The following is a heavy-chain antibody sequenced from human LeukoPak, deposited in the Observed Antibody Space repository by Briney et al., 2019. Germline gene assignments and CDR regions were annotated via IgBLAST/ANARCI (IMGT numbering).Heavy chain of an antibody. V-gene: IGHV3-66*01. Sequence: GGSLRLSCAASGFTVSSNYMSWVRQAPGKGLEWVSVIYSGGSTYYADSVKGRFTISRDNSKNTLYLQMNSLRDEDTAVYYCARGGLRQQLVRGDHFDDWGQGTLATVSS. CDR2: IYSGGST. J-gene: IGHJ4*02. D-gene: IGHD6-13*01. CDR3: ARGGLRQQLVRGDHFDD. CDR1: GFTVSSNY.